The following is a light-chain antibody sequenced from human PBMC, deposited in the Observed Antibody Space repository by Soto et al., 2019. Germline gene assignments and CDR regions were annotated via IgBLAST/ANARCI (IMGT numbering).Light chain of an antibody. CDR2: VTS. CDR3: QQTYKSLWT. V-gene: IGKV1-39*01. CDR1: QNISTY. J-gene: IGKJ1*01. Sequence: DIPMTQSPSSLSASVGDRVTITCRASQNISTYLNWYQQRPGKAPKLLIYVTSHLQSGVPSRFSAIGSGTDFTLTISGLQPEDVAAYYCQQTYKSLWTFGQGTMVDTK.